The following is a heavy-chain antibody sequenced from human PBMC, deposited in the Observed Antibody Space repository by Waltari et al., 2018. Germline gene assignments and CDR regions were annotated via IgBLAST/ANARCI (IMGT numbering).Heavy chain of an antibody. CDR1: GYPFSSYC. Sequence: EVQLVQSGADVKKPGDSLKISCEGSGYPFSSYCIVWVRHMPGKGLDWMGIIYPDDSDTRYSPSFQGQVTISVNKSVNIAYLQWSSLKTSDTAMYYCARGGPGIPSGLGFWGQGTPVTVSS. V-gene: IGHV5-51*01. CDR2: IYPDDSDT. CDR3: ARGGPGIPSGLGF. J-gene: IGHJ4*02. D-gene: IGHD3-16*01.